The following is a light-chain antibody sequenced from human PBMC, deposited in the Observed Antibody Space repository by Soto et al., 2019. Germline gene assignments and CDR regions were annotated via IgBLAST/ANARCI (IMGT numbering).Light chain of an antibody. Sequence: EIVLTQSPATLSLSPGERATISCRASQSVSSYLAWYQQKPGQAPRLLIYDVSNRATGIPARFSGSGSGTDFTLTISSLEPEDFAVYYCQQRSNWLFTFGPGTKVDIK. CDR1: QSVSSY. J-gene: IGKJ3*01. V-gene: IGKV3-11*01. CDR3: QQRSNWLFT. CDR2: DVS.